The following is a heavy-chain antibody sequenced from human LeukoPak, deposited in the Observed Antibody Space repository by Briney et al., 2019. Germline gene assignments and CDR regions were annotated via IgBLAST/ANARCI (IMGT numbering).Heavy chain of an antibody. CDR2: TYYSGST. Sequence: PSETLSLTCTVSGGSISSGGYYWSWIRQHPGKGLEWIGYTYYSGSTYYNPSLKSRVTISVDTSKNQFSLKLSSVTAADTAVYYCARDCGGDCYSRIYGMDVWGQGTTVTVSS. CDR3: ARDCGGDCYSRIYGMDV. V-gene: IGHV4-31*03. D-gene: IGHD2-21*02. CDR1: GGSISSGGYY. J-gene: IGHJ6*02.